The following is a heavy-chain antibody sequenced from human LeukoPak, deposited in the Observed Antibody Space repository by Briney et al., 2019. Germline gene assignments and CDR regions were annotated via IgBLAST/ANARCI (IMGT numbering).Heavy chain of an antibody. CDR1: GYTFTGYY. J-gene: IGHJ5*02. Sequence: GASVKVSCKASGYTFTGYYMHWVRQAPGQGLEWMGGIIPIFGTANYAQKLQDRVTMTTDTSTTTAYMELRSLRSDDTAVYYCARAGAVVDNWFDPWGQGTLVTVSS. D-gene: IGHD2-15*01. V-gene: IGHV1-18*04. CDR3: ARAGAVVDNWFDP. CDR2: IIPIFGTA.